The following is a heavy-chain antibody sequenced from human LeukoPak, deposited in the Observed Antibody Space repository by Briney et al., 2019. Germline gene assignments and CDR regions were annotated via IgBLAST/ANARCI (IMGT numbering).Heavy chain of an antibody. D-gene: IGHD2-15*01. CDR1: GLTFSSYG. Sequence: PGGSLRLSCAASGLTFSSYGMHWVRQAPGKGLEWVAVIWYDGSNKYYADSVKGRFTISRDNSKNTLYPQMNSLRAEDTAVYYCARARGDCSGGSCYLLYYWGQGTLVTVSS. CDR2: IWYDGSNK. CDR3: ARARGDCSGGSCYLLYY. J-gene: IGHJ4*02. V-gene: IGHV3-33*01.